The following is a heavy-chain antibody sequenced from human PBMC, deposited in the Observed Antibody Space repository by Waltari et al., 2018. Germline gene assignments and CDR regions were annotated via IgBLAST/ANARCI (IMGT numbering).Heavy chain of an antibody. J-gene: IGHJ4*02. Sequence: EVQLVESGGGLVKPGGSLRLSCAASGFPFSSYSMTWVRQAPGKGLEWVSSISSSSSYIYYADSVKGRFTISRDNAKNSLYLQMNSLRAEDTAVYYCASGLQMINFDYWGQGTLVTVSS. V-gene: IGHV3-21*01. CDR2: ISSSSSYI. D-gene: IGHD3-22*01. CDR3: ASGLQMINFDY. CDR1: GFPFSSYS.